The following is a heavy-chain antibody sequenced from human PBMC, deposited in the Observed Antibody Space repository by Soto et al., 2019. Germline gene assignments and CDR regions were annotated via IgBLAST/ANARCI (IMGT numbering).Heavy chain of an antibody. D-gene: IGHD3-10*01. CDR3: TSDRYPRVYHGSGSYPYY. J-gene: IGHJ4*02. Sequence: VQLVESGGGLVQPGGSLRLSCAASGFTFSSFWMSWVRQAPGKGLEWVANIKTDGSQTHYVDSVKGRFTISRDNPKTSLFLQMNSLRVEDTAVYFCTSDRYPRVYHGSGSYPYYWGQGTPVTVSS. CDR2: IKTDGSQT. CDR1: GFTFSSFW. V-gene: IGHV3-7*03.